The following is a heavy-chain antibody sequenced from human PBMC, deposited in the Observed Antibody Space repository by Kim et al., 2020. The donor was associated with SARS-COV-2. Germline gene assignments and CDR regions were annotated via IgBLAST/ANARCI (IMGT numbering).Heavy chain of an antibody. D-gene: IGHD6-19*01. V-gene: IGHV3-21*03. Sequence: GGSLRLSCAASGFTFTTYSMNWVRQAPGKGLEWVSSISSTSSYIYYADSLMGRFTISRDNANNALFLEMNSLRADDTGIYYCARDRAPRRIAVAGTDYYDGMDVWGQGTTVTVSS. CDR3: ARDRAPRRIAVAGTDYYDGMDV. CDR2: ISSTSSYI. CDR1: GFTFTTYS. J-gene: IGHJ6*02.